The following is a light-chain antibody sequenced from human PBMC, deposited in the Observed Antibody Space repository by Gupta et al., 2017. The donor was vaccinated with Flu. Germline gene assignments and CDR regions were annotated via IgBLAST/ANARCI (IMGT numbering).Light chain of an antibody. V-gene: IGLV3-21*01. CDR2: DDD. CDR1: KIGSET. Sequence: GKTASIAGGGNKIGSETVHGYQQKPGQAPVLVLYDDDVRPSGIPERFSGSNSGNTATLTIRRVEAGDEADYYCQVWDTASDHWLFGAGTTLTVV. CDR3: QVWDTASDHWL. J-gene: IGLJ3*02.